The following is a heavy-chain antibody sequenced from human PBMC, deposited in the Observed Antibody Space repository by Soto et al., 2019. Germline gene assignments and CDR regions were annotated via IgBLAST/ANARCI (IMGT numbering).Heavy chain of an antibody. V-gene: IGHV1-2*02. CDR3: ARDPGIVVVVADAERYYYGMAV. CDR1: GYTFTGYY. Sequence: ASVKVSCKASGYTFTGYYMHWVRQAPGQGLEWMGWINPNSGGTNYAQKFQGRVTMTRDTSISTAYMELSRLRSDDTAVYYCARDPGIVVVVADAERYYYGMAVWGQGTRVTVSS. J-gene: IGHJ6*02. D-gene: IGHD2-15*01. CDR2: INPNSGGT.